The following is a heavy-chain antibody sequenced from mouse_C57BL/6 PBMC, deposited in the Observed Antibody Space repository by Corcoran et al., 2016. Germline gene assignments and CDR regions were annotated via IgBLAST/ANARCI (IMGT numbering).Heavy chain of an antibody. CDR1: GYTFTTYG. Sequence: QIQLVQSGPELKKPGETVKISCKASGYTFTTYGMSWVKQAPGKGLKWMGWINTYSGVPTYADDFKGRFAFSLETSASTAYLQINTLKNEDTATYFCARDYDLAYWGQGTLVTVSA. V-gene: IGHV9-3*01. CDR3: ARDYDLAY. D-gene: IGHD2-4*01. CDR2: INTYSGVP. J-gene: IGHJ3*01.